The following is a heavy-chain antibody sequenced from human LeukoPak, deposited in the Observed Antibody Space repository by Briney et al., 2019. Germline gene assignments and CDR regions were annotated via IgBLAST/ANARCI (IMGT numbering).Heavy chain of an antibody. Sequence: GASVKVSCKASGYTFASYGISWVRQAPGQGLEWMGWISAYNGNTNYAQRLQGRVTMTTDTSTSIAYMELRSLRADDTAVYYCARNTYHYDSRGYFYFDYWGQGTLVTVSS. J-gene: IGHJ4*02. CDR1: GYTFASYG. CDR3: ARNTYHYDSRGYFYFDY. V-gene: IGHV1-18*01. D-gene: IGHD3-22*01. CDR2: ISAYNGNT.